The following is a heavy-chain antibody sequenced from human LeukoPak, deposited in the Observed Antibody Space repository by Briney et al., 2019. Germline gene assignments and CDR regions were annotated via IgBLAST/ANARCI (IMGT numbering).Heavy chain of an antibody. CDR2: IHSGGST. Sequence: GGSLRLSCAASGFTVSSYSMSWVRQAPGKGLEWVSVIHSGGSTLYADSVKGRFTISRHNSKNTLYLQVNSLRAEDTAVYFCARGGSSGNDYSSFDIWGQGTMVTVSS. V-gene: IGHV3-53*04. D-gene: IGHD5-12*01. CDR3: ARGGSSGNDYSSFDI. CDR1: GFTVSSYS. J-gene: IGHJ3*02.